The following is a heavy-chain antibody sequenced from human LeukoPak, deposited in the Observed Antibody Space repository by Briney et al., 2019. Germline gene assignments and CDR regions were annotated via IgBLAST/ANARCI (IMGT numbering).Heavy chain of an antibody. CDR3: ARDLAVAGFRFDY. CDR1: VYTFTSYY. CDR2: INPSGGIT. Sequence: GASVKVSSKASVYTFTSYYMHWVRQAPGQGLEWMGVINPSGGITSYAQNFHGRITMTRDTSTSTVYMELSSLGSEDTAACIFARDLAVAGFRFDYWGQGTLVTVSS. J-gene: IGHJ4*02. D-gene: IGHD6-19*01. V-gene: IGHV1-46*01.